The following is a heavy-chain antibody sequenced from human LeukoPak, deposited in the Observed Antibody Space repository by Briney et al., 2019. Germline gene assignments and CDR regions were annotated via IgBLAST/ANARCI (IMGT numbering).Heavy chain of an antibody. V-gene: IGHV3-7*01. D-gene: IGHD3-22*01. J-gene: IGHJ4*02. Sequence: PGGSLRFSCEASGSSMSVYWMSWVRQAPGKGLEWVGNIKQDGSERNYVDSVKGRFTISRDNAKKSLHLQINSLRAEDTAVYYCARDWGAYYHFFDYWGQGTLVTVSS. CDR1: GSSMSVYW. CDR3: ARDWGAYYHFFDY. CDR2: IKQDGSER.